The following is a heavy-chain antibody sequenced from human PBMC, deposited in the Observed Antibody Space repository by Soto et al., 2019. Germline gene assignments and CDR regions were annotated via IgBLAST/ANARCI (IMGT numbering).Heavy chain of an antibody. Sequence: QVQLQESGPGLVKPSETLSLTCTVSGGSISSYYWSWIRQPPGKGLEWIGYIYYSGSTNYNPSLKSRVTISVDTSKNQFPLKLSSVTAADTAVYYCASVLGSSSSWYVSYFQHWGQGTLVTVSS. CDR3: ASVLGSSSSWYVSYFQH. J-gene: IGHJ1*01. CDR2: IYYSGST. D-gene: IGHD6-13*01. CDR1: GGSISSYY. V-gene: IGHV4-59*01.